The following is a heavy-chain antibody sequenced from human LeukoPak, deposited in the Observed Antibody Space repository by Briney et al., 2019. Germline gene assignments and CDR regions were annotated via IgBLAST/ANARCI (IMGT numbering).Heavy chain of an antibody. D-gene: IGHD2/OR15-2a*01. CDR2: TNPNSGGT. J-gene: IGHJ2*01. V-gene: IGHV1-2*04. CDR3: ARGSPSYAQWHFDL. Sequence: ASVKVSCKASGYTFTGYYMHWVRQAPGQGLEWMGWTNPNSGGTNYAQKFQDWVTMSSDTAISTAYMELSSLRSDDTAVYYCARGSPSYAQWHFDLWGRGTLVTVSS. CDR1: GYTFTGYY.